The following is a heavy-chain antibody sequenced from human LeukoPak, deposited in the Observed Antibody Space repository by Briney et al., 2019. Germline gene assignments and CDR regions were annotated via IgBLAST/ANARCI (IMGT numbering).Heavy chain of an antibody. CDR3: ARRDCSGSACGWFDS. Sequence: GASVKVSCKASGYIFTDYYIHWVRQAPGQGGEWMGIINPSGGGTNYAQKLQGRVTMTRDTSTNTVYMELSSLRFEDTAIYYCARRDCSGSACGWFDSWGQETLVTVSP. CDR1: GYIFTDYY. V-gene: IGHV1-46*01. CDR2: INPSGGGT. D-gene: IGHD2-15*01. J-gene: IGHJ5*01.